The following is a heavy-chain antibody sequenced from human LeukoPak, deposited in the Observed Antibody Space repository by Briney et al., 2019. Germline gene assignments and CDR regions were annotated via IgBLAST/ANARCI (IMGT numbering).Heavy chain of an antibody. V-gene: IGHV4-4*02. CDR1: GGSISSRNW. D-gene: IGHD6-6*01. Sequence: XETLSLTCAVSGGSISSRNWWSWVRQPSGKGLEWIGEIDHSGRTNYNPSLKSRVTISVDKSKNQFSLKLTSVTAADTAVYYCARGEYSNSRSFDYWGRGTLVTVSS. CDR2: IDHSGRT. CDR3: ARGEYSNSRSFDY. J-gene: IGHJ4*02.